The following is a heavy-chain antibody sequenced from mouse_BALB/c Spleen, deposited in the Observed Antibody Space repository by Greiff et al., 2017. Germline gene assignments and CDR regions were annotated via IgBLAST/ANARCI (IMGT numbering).Heavy chain of an antibody. J-gene: IGHJ1*01. CDR1: GFTFSDYY. D-gene: IGHD1-1*01. CDR2: ISDGGSYT. V-gene: IGHV5-4*02. Sequence: VMLVESGGGLVKPGGSLKLSCAASGFTFSDYYMYWVRQTPEKRLEWVATISDGGSYTYYPDSVKGRFTISRDNAKNNLYLQMSSLKSEDTAMYYCARDRGGSSSYFDVWGAGTTVTVSS. CDR3: ARDRGGSSSYFDV.